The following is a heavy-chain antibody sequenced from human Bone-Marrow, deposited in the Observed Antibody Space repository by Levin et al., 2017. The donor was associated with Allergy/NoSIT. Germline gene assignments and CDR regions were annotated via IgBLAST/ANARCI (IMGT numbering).Heavy chain of an antibody. CDR2: ISWNSGSI. CDR1: GFTFDDYA. CDR3: AKDLGYRHLGELSSPFDY. Sequence: LTGGSLRLSCAASGFTFDDYAMHWVRQAPGKGLEWVSGISWNSGSIGYADSVKGRFTISRDNAKNSLYLQMNSLRAEDTALYYCAKDLGYRHLGELSSPFDYWGQGTLVTVSS. D-gene: IGHD3-16*02. V-gene: IGHV3-9*01. J-gene: IGHJ4*02.